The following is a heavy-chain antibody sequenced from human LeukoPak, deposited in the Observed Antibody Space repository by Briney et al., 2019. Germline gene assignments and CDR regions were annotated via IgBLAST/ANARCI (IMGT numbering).Heavy chain of an antibody. CDR2: IWYDGSNK. V-gene: IGHV3-33*01. Sequence: GRSLRLSCAASGFTFSSYGMHWVRQAPGKGLEWVAVIWYDGSNKYYADSVKGRFTISRDNSKNTPYLQMNSLRAEDTAVYYCAREAYWSFDYWGQGTLVTVSS. D-gene: IGHD2-8*02. J-gene: IGHJ4*02. CDR3: AREAYWSFDY. CDR1: GFTFSSYG.